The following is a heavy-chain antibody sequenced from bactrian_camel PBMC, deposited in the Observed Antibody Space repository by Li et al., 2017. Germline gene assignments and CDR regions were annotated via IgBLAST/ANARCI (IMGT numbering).Heavy chain of an antibody. V-gene: IGHV3S42*01. CDR2: INSSGRNT. J-gene: IGHJ6*01. D-gene: IGHD1*01. Sequence: VQLVESGGGLVQPGGSLRLSCAASGFTFSDYTMTWVRQAPGKGLEWVSDINSSGRNTNYADSVKGRFIISRDNAKNTLSLQMNSLKPADTAVYFCAIVSSWQHQCRPWHEFGYWGLGTQVTVS. CDR3: AIVSSWQHQCRPWHEFGY. CDR1: GFTFSDYT.